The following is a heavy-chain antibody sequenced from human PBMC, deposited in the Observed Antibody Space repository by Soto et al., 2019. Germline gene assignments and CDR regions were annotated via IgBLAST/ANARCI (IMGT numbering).Heavy chain of an antibody. J-gene: IGHJ6*03. CDR2: ISSSSSYI. Sequence: GGSLRLSCAASGFTFSSYSMNWVRQAPGKGLEWVSSISSSSSYIYYADSVKGRFTISRDNAKNSLYLQMNSLRAEDTAVYYCARYGGIAAAGTLISEFIKYYYYYYMDVWGKGTTVTVSS. CDR1: GFTFSSYS. CDR3: ARYGGIAAAGTLISEFIKYYYYYYMDV. V-gene: IGHV3-21*01. D-gene: IGHD6-13*01.